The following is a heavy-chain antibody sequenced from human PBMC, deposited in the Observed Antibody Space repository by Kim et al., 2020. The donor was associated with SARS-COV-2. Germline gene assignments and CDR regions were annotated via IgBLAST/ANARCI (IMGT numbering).Heavy chain of an antibody. V-gene: IGHV1-69*04. CDR2: IIPILGIA. Sequence: SVKVSCKASGGTFSSYAISWVRQAPGQGLEWMGRIIPILGIANYAQKFQGRVTITADKSTSTAYMELSSLRSEDTAVYYCARVGYSYGYYFDYWGQGTLVTVSS. CDR1: GGTFSSYA. CDR3: ARVGYSYGYYFDY. D-gene: IGHD5-18*01. J-gene: IGHJ4*02.